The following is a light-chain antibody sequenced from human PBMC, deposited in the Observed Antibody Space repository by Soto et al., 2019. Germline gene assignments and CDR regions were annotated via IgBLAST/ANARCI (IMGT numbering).Light chain of an antibody. J-gene: IGLJ1*01. V-gene: IGLV2-8*01. CDR3: SSYAGSNNFEV. Sequence: QSALTQPPSASGSPGQSGTISCTGTSSDVGGYNYVSWYQQHPGKAPKLMIYEVSKRPSGVPDRFSGSKSGNTASLTVSGLQAEDEADYYCSSYAGSNNFEVFGTGTKLTVL. CDR2: EVS. CDR1: SSDVGGYNY.